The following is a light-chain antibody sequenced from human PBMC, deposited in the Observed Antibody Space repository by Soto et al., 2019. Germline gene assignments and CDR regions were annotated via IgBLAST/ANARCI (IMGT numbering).Light chain of an antibody. J-gene: IGLJ1*01. CDR2: DVS. Sequence: QSALTQPASVSGSPGQSITISCTGTRSDVGAYNYVSWFQQYPGKAPKLMIYDVSNRPSGVSNRFSGSKSGNTASLTISGLQAEDEADYYCCSYTSSSTYVFGTGTKVTVL. CDR1: RSDVGAYNY. V-gene: IGLV2-14*01. CDR3: CSYTSSSTYV.